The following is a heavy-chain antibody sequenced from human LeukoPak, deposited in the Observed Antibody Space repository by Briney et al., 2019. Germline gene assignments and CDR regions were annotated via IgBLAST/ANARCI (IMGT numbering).Heavy chain of an antibody. CDR2: IYYSGST. V-gene: IGHV4-31*03. CDR3: ARVGQPGSNYGDYENKYFFDY. CDR1: GGSISSGGYY. D-gene: IGHD4-17*01. Sequence: PSETLSLTCTVSGGSISSGGYYWSWIRHHPGQGLDWIGYIYYSGSTYYNPSFKSRATISVDTSKNQFPLKLSPVTAADTAVYYCARVGQPGSNYGDYENKYFFDYWGQGTLVTVSS. J-gene: IGHJ4*02.